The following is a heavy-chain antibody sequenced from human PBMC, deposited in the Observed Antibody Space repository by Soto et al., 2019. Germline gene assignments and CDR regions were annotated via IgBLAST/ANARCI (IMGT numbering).Heavy chain of an antibody. J-gene: IGHJ4*02. D-gene: IGHD1-1*01. Sequence: GGSLRLSCAASGLIFSDVWMTWVRQAPGKGLEWVGRIKTKPDDGTIDYAAPVRGRFTISRHDSKNTLYLQMTSLTPDDTGVYYCTTSNLGVDFWGPGTLVTVSS. CDR1: GLIFSDVW. CDR2: IKTKPDDGTI. CDR3: TTSNLGVDF. V-gene: IGHV3-15*01.